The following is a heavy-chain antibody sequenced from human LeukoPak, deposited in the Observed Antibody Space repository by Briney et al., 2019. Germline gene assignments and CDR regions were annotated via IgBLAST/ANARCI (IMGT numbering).Heavy chain of an antibody. Sequence: GESLKISCTASGYSFTSYWIGWVRKMPGKGLEWMGIIYPGDSDTKYSPSFQGQVTISADKSISTAYLQWSSLKASDTAMYYCARTYYYAGSGSITFDYWGQGTLVTVSS. J-gene: IGHJ4*02. CDR3: ARTYYYAGSGSITFDY. D-gene: IGHD3-22*01. CDR2: IYPGDSDT. V-gene: IGHV5-51*01. CDR1: GYSFTSYW.